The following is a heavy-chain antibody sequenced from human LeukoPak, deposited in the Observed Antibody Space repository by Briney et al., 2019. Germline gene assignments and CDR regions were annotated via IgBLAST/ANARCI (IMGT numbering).Heavy chain of an antibody. D-gene: IGHD6-13*01. CDR3: ARQDDSGTGYSSS. J-gene: IGHJ4*02. CDR1: GGSISISSYY. CDR2: IYYSGST. Sequence: PSETLSLTCTVSGGSISISSYYWGWIRQPPGKGLEWIGSIYYSGSTYYNPSLKSRVTISVDTSKNQFSLKLSSVTAADTAVYYCARQDDSGTGYSSSWGQGTLVTVSS. V-gene: IGHV4-39*01.